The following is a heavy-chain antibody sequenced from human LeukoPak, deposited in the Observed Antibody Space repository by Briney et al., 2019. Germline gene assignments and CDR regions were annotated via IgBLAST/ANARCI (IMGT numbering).Heavy chain of an antibody. CDR3: ARATFLPYSSSWYGIDY. CDR2: INPSGGST. V-gene: IGHV1-46*01. D-gene: IGHD6-13*01. Sequence: ASVKVTCKASGYTFTSYGISWVRQAPGQGLEWTGIINPSGGSTSYAQKFQGRVTMTRDTSTSTVYMELSSLRSEDTAVYYCARATFLPYSSSWYGIDYWGQGTLVTVSS. J-gene: IGHJ4*02. CDR1: GYTFTSYG.